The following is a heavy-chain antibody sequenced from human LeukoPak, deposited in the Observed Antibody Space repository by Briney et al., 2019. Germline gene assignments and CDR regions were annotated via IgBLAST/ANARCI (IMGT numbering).Heavy chain of an antibody. V-gene: IGHV4-39*07. D-gene: IGHD3-10*01. J-gene: IGHJ5*02. CDR1: GGSISSSSYY. CDR3: ARVLLWFGEFRGNWFDP. Sequence: SETLSLTCTVSGGSISSSSYYWGWIRQPPGKGLEWIGSIYYSGSTYYNPSLKSRVTISVDTSKNQFSLKLSSVTAADTAVYYCARVLLWFGEFRGNWFDPWGQGTLVTVSS. CDR2: IYYSGST.